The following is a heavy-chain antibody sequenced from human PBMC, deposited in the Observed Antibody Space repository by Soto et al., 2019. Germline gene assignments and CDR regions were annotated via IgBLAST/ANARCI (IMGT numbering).Heavy chain of an antibody. V-gene: IGHV4-59*11. D-gene: IGHD2-21*01. CDR1: DGSIDSHY. J-gene: IGHJ4*02. CDR3: AREVPYFDY. Sequence: QLQLRESGPGLVKPSETLSLTCTVSDGSIDSHYWTWIRQPPGKGLEWIGYIYWSGSTTYNPSLKSRVTISVATSKKQFSLKVNSVTAADTAVYYCAREVPYFDYWGQGILVTVSS. CDR2: IYWSGST.